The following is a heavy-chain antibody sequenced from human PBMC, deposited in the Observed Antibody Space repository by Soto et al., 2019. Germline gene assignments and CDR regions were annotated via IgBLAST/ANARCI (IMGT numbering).Heavy chain of an antibody. CDR1: GFTFRSYV. J-gene: IGHJ1*01. V-gene: IGHV3-33*05. D-gene: IGHD3-16*01. CDR2: PSYDGSNK. CDR3: ARWGTTGGLDV. Sequence: QVQLVESGGGVVQPGTSLRVSCVGSGFTFRSYVIHWVRQAPGKGLEWVALPSYDGSNKYYGDSVRGRFTISRDNSRNKVDLQMDSLRLEDTALYYCARWGTTGGLDVWGQGTLVSVSS.